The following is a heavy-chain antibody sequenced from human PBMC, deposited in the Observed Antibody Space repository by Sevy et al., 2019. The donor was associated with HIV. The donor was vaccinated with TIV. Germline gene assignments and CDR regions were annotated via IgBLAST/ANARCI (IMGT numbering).Heavy chain of an antibody. CDR1: GGSISSGSYY. V-gene: IGHV4-61*02. CDR2: IYTSGST. Sequence: SETLSLTCTVSGGSISSGSYYWSWIRQPAGKGLEWIGRIYTSGSTNYNPSLKSRVTISVDTSKNQFSLKLSSVTAADTAVYYCARAVDGQQLVQKYYYYYYMDVWGKGTTVTVSS. CDR3: ARAVDGQQLVQKYYYYYYMDV. D-gene: IGHD6-13*01. J-gene: IGHJ6*03.